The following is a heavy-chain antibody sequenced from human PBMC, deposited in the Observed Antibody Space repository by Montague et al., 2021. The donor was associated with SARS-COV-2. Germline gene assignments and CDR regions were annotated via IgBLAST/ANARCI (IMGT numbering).Heavy chain of an antibody. J-gene: IGHJ5*02. V-gene: IGHV2-70*01. D-gene: IGHD1-26*01. CDR1: GFSLSTSGMC. CDR3: ARMKWELLGARWFDP. Sequence: PALVTPTQTLTLTCTFSGFSLSTSGMCVSWIRQPPGKALEWLALXDWXADKYYSTSLKTRLTISKDTSKNQVVLTMTNMDPVDTATYYCARMKWELLGARWFDPWGQGTLVTVSS. CDR2: XDWXADK.